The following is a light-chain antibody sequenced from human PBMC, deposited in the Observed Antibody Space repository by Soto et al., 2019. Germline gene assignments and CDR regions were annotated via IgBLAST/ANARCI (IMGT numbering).Light chain of an antibody. Sequence: QSVLTQPPSVYAAPGQRVTISCTGSSSNIGAGYEAHWYQQVPGTAPKLLIYENNNRPSGVPDRFSGSKSGTSASLAITGLQAEDEAEYYCQSYDSSLSGYVVGTGTKLTVL. CDR2: ENN. J-gene: IGLJ1*01. CDR1: SSNIGAGYE. V-gene: IGLV1-40*01. CDR3: QSYDSSLSGYV.